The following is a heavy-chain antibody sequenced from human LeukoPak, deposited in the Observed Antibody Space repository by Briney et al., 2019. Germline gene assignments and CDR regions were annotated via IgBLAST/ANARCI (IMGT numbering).Heavy chain of an antibody. Sequence: GGSLRLSCAASGFTFSAYTMAWVRQAPGRGLEWVSSISAVSNYIYYADSVKGRFTISRDNAEDSLYLQMNSLRAEDTAVYYCARGRSSGPDRYFDYWGQGTLVTVSS. CDR3: ARGRSSGPDRYFDY. J-gene: IGHJ4*02. CDR1: GFTFSAYT. CDR2: ISAVSNYI. D-gene: IGHD3-22*01. V-gene: IGHV3-21*01.